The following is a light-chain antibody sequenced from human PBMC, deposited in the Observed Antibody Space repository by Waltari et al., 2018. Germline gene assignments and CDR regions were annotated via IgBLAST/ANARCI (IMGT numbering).Light chain of an antibody. CDR3: QQRSSWTPHT. J-gene: IGKJ2*01. CDR2: DAA. CDR1: QSVGTY. V-gene: IGKV3-11*01. Sequence: EIVLTQSPATLSLSLGETATLSCRASQSVGTYLAWYQHKPGQAPRLLLYDAANRAPGIPARFRGSGSWTDFTLTISSLEPQDFALYYCQQRSSWTPHTFGQGARLEIK.